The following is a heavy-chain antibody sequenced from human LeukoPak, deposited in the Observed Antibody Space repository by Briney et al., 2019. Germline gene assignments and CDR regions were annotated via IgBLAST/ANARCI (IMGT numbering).Heavy chain of an antibody. CDR3: ARGGVDGDYVVYYYYYMAV. CDR1: GASISSTNYY. D-gene: IGHD4-17*01. J-gene: IGHJ6*03. Sequence: PSETLSLTCTVSGASISSTNYYWGWIRQTPGKGLEWIGTIYYSVSTYYNPSLKSRLSISVDTSKNQFSLKLSSVTAADTAVYYCARGGVDGDYVVYYYYYMAVWGKGTMVTVSS. CDR2: IYYSVST. V-gene: IGHV4-39*07.